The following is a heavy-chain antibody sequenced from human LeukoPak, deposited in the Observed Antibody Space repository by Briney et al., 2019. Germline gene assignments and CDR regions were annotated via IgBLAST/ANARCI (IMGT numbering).Heavy chain of an antibody. CDR2: INPNSGGT. J-gene: IGHJ4*02. Sequence: ASVKVSCKASGYTFTGYYMHWVRQAPGQGLEWMGWINPNSGGTNYAQKFQGRVTMTRDTSISTAYMELSRLRSDDTAVYYCARDPTDRSSWIESDYWGQGTLVTVSS. V-gene: IGHV1-2*02. CDR3: ARDPTDRSSWIESDY. CDR1: GYTFTGYY. D-gene: IGHD6-13*01.